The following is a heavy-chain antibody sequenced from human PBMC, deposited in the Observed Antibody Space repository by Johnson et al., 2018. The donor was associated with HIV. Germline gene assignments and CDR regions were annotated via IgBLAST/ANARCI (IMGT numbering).Heavy chain of an antibody. Sequence: VQLVESGGGLVQPGGSLTLSCAASGITISRNWMHWVRQAPGKGPVWVSGLSWNGGSTGYADSVKGRFTISRDNAKNSLYLQMNSLRVEDTAFYYCVRRDSGSLSFDLWGQGTMVTVSS. CDR3: VRRDSGSLSFDL. CDR2: LSWNGGST. V-gene: IGHV3-74*02. J-gene: IGHJ3*01. D-gene: IGHD1-26*01. CDR1: GITISRNW.